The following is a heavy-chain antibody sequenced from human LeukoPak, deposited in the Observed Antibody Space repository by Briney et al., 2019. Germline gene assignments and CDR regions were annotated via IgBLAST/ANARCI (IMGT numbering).Heavy chain of an antibody. V-gene: IGHV3-66*01. D-gene: IGHD3-22*01. Sequence: GGSLRLSCAASGFTFSSYSMHWVRQAPGKGLEWVSLIYSGGSTYYADSVKGRFTISRDNSKNTLYLQMNSLRAEDTAVYYCATDSSGYLSYFDYWGQGTLVTVSS. CDR1: GFTFSSYS. CDR3: ATDSSGYLSYFDY. J-gene: IGHJ4*02. CDR2: IYSGGST.